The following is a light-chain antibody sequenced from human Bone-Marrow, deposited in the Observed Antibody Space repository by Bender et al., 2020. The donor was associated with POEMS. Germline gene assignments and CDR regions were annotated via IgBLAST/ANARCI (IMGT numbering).Light chain of an antibody. Sequence: SYELTQQPSVSVSPGQTATITCSGEKLGEEYACWYQQKPGQSPVVVIYQDSKRPSGIPERFSGSNSGNTATLTISGTQAVDEADYYCQAWDSSTDVVFGGGTKLTVL. CDR1: KLGEEY. CDR2: QDS. CDR3: QAWDSSTDVV. V-gene: IGLV3-1*01. J-gene: IGLJ2*01.